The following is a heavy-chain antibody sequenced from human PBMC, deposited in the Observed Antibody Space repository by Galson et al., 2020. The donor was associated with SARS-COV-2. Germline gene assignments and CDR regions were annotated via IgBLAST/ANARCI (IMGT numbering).Heavy chain of an antibody. CDR2: VSPISDTT. D-gene: IGHD3-10*01. CDR3: VVRLWFGEAFDF. CDR1: GYTFTSFD. J-gene: IGHJ4*02. V-gene: IGHV1-8*01. Sequence: ASVKVSCKASGYTFTSFDIHWVRQATGQGLEWMGWVSPISDTTGYEQKFQGRVTMTRNTSISTAYMELSSLRSEDTALYYCVVRLWFGEAFDFWGQGNLVTVSS.